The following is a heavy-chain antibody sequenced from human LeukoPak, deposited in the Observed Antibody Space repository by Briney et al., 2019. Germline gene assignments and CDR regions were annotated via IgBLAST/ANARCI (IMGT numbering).Heavy chain of an antibody. J-gene: IGHJ4*02. CDR2: ISGSGGST. Sequence: GGSLRLSCAASGFTVSSNYMSWVRQAPGKGLEWVSAISGSGGSTYYADSVKGRFTISRDNSKITLYLQMNSLRAEDTAVYYCTKGAYSSSWSYYFDYWGQGTLVTVSS. CDR1: GFTVSSNY. V-gene: IGHV3-23*01. CDR3: TKGAYSSSWSYYFDY. D-gene: IGHD6-13*01.